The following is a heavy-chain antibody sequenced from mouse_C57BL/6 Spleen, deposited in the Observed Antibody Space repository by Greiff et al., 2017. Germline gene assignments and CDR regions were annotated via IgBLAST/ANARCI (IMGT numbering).Heavy chain of an antibody. CDR2: IDPSDSET. D-gene: IGHD1-1*01. CDR1: GYTFTSYW. Sequence: QVQLQQPGAELVRPGSSVKLSCKASGYTFTSYWMHWVKQRPIQGLEWIGNIDPSDSETHYNQKFKDKATLTVDKSSSTAYMQLSSLTSEDSAVYDCARWATVVVDYWGQGTTLTVSS. V-gene: IGHV1-52*01. J-gene: IGHJ2*01. CDR3: ARWATVVVDY.